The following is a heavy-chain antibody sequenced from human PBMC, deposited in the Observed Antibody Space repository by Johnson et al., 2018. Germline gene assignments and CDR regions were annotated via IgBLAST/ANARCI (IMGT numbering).Heavy chain of an antibody. V-gene: IGHV3-7*04. CDR3: ARGRRRITMIVVVKASHGAFDI. CDR1: GFTFSSYW. CDR2: IKQDGSEK. Sequence: VQLVESGGGLVQXGGSLRLSCAASGFTFSSYWMSWVRQAPGKGLEWVANIKQDGSEKYYVDSVKGRFTISKDNAKNSLYLQMNSLRAEETAVYYCARGRRRITMIVVVKASHGAFDIWGQGTMVTVSS. D-gene: IGHD3-22*01. J-gene: IGHJ3*02.